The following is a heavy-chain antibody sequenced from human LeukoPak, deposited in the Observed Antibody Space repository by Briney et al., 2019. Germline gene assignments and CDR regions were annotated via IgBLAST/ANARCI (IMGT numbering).Heavy chain of an antibody. V-gene: IGHV4-34*01. CDR1: SEPLSGYY. Sequence: SETLSLTCGVSSEPLSGYYWRWIRQPPGGGLEWLGEITHSGSPNYNPSLKSRVTISGDTSKKQFSLNLKSVTAADTGVYYCARGVDLWGRGTPVTVSS. CDR2: ITHSGSP. CDR3: ARGVDL. J-gene: IGHJ2*01.